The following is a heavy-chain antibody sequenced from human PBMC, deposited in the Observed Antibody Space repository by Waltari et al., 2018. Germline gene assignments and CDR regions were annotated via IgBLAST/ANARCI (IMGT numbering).Heavy chain of an antibody. CDR3: GVAATVYYGMDV. D-gene: IGHD2-15*01. CDR2: IYSGGST. J-gene: IGHJ6*02. CDR1: GFTVSSNY. V-gene: IGHV3-53*01. Sequence: EVQLVESGGGLIQPGGSLRLSCAASGFTVSSNYMSWVRQAPGKGLEWVLVIYSGGSTYYADSVKGRFTISRDNSKNTLYLQMNSLRAEDTAVYYCGVAATVYYGMDVWGQGTTVTVSS.